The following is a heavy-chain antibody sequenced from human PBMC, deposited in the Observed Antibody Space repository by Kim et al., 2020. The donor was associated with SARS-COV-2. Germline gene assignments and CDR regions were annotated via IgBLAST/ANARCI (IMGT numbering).Heavy chain of an antibody. J-gene: IGHJ4*02. CDR3: TRDGGEDY. Sequence: FDEDAISGFRNAPGKGLEWVGFIRSKAYGGTTEYAASVKGRFTISRDDSKSIAYLQMNSLKTEDTAVYYCTRDGGEDYWGQGTLVTVSS. CDR1: FDEDA. CDR2: IRSKAYGGTT. D-gene: IGHD3-10*01. V-gene: IGHV3-49*03.